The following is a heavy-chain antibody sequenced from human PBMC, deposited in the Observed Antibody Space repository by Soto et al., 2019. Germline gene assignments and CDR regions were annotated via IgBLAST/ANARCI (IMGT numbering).Heavy chain of an antibody. J-gene: IGHJ6*02. CDR2: ISWNSGSI. V-gene: IGHV3-9*01. Sequence: EVQLVESGGGLVQPGRSLRLSCAASGFTFDDYAMHWVRQAPGKGLEWVSGISWNSGSIGYADSVKGRFTISRDNAKNYLYLQMNGLRAEDTALYYCAKDRVAVAADYYYGMAVWGQGTTVTVSS. CDR3: AKDRVAVAADYYYGMAV. D-gene: IGHD6-19*01. CDR1: GFTFDDYA.